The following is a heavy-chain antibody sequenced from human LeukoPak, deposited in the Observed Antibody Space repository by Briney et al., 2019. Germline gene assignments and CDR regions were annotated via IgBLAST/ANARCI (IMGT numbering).Heavy chain of an antibody. CDR3: ARLVRGWITVFGVVIGAVPDY. J-gene: IGHJ4*02. D-gene: IGHD3-3*01. CDR2: IFYSGST. Sequence: SETLSLTCTVSGGSISSNSYYWGWIRQPPGKGLEWIGSIFYSGSTYYNPSLKSRVTISVDTSKNQFSLKLSSVTAADTAVYYCARLVRGWITVFGVVIGAVPDYWGQGTLVTVSS. V-gene: IGHV4-39*01. CDR1: GGSISSNSYY.